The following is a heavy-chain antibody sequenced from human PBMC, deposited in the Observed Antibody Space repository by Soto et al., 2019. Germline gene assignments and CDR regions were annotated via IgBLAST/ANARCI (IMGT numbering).Heavy chain of an antibody. CDR3: VRDSRYVGDNYGLDR. CDR2: IYSAGNT. CDR1: GFTVSRTY. V-gene: IGHV3-53*01. Sequence: PVGSLRLSCAASGFTVSRTYMTWVRQAPGKGLEWVSVIYSAGNTYYADSVKGRFTISRDNSRNTVYLQMNSLRAEDTAIYYCVRDSRYVGDNYGLDRWGQGTQVTVSS. D-gene: IGHD3-16*01. J-gene: IGHJ5*02.